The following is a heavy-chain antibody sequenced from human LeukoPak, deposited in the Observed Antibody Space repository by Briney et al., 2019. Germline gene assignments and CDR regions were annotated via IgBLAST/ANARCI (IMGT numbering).Heavy chain of an antibody. CDR3: ARSRRRSIYYYYYGMDV. J-gene: IGHJ6*02. V-gene: IGHV1-69*04. CDR1: GGTFSSYA. CDR2: IIPIFGIA. D-gene: IGHD1-14*01. Sequence: SVKVSCKASGGTFSSYAISWVRQAPGQGLEWMGRIIPIFGIANYAQKFQGRVTITADKSTSTAYMELSSLRSEDTAVYYCARSRRRSIYYYYYGMDVWGRGTTVTVSS.